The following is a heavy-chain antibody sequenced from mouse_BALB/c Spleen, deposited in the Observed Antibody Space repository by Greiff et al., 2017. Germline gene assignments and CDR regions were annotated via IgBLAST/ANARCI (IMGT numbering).Heavy chain of an antibody. D-gene: IGHD2-4*01. J-gene: IGHJ2*01. CDR3: AREGTMITTGGFGY. CDR2: ISDGGSYT. CDR1: GFTFSDYY. Sequence: EVQLVESGGGLVKPGGSLKLSCAASGFTFSDYYMYWVRQTPEKRLEWVATISDGGSYTYYPDSVKGRFTISRDNAKNNLYLQMSSLKSEDTAMYYCAREGTMITTGGFGYWGQGTTRTVSS. V-gene: IGHV5-4*02.